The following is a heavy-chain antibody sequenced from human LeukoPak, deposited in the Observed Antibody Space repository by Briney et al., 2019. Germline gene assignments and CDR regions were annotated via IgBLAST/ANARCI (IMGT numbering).Heavy chain of an antibody. CDR1: GYTLTELS. CDR3: ATDLGDLLWFGRYYY. CDR2: FDPEDGET. V-gene: IGHV1-24*01. Sequence: ASVKVSCKVSGYTLTELSMHWVRQAPGKGLEWMGGFDPEDGETIYAQKFQGRVTMTEDTSTDTAYMELSSLRSEDTAVYYCATDLGDLLWFGRYYYWGQGTLVTVSS. D-gene: IGHD3-10*01. J-gene: IGHJ4*02.